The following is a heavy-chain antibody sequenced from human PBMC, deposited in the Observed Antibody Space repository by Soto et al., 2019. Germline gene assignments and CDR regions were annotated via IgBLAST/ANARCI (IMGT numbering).Heavy chain of an antibody. CDR2: ISSSSSYI. Sequence: GGSLRLSCAASGFTFSSYSMNWVRQAPGKGLEWVSSISSSSSYIYYADSVKGRFTISRDNAKNSLYLQMNSLRAEDTAVYYCARDFGSREATPRGYWGQGTLVTVSS. J-gene: IGHJ4*02. CDR3: ARDFGSREATPRGY. CDR1: GFTFSSYS. V-gene: IGHV3-21*01. D-gene: IGHD5-12*01.